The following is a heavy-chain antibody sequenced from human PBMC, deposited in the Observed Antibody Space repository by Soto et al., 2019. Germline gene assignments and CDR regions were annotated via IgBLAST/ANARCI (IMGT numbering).Heavy chain of an antibody. CDR2: IYSGGGT. V-gene: IGHV3-66*01. CDR3: ATRMTTAPY. J-gene: IGHJ4*02. CDR1: LFIVSDNY. D-gene: IGHD1-1*01. Sequence: EVRLVQSGGGLVQPGGSLRLSCAASLFIVSDNYMSWVRQAPGKGLAWVSLIYSGGGTDYAESVKGRFTISRDNSKNTLYLQTNSLKAEDTGIYYCATRMTTAPYWGQGTGVTVSS.